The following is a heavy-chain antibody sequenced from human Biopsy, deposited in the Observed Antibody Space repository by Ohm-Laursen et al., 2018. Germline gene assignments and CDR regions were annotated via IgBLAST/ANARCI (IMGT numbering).Heavy chain of an antibody. CDR2: MNPIFNKP. CDR1: GDTFINYP. Sequence: ESSVKVSCKASGDTFINYPISWVRQAPGQGLEWMGWMNPIFNKPKYAQRFQGRVTITAERSTTTAYMELSSLRSEDTAVYYCARDTELLSIGLDYNFGMVVWGQGTTVTVSS. CDR3: ARDTELLSIGLDYNFGMVV. J-gene: IGHJ6*02. D-gene: IGHD1-14*01. V-gene: IGHV1-69*06.